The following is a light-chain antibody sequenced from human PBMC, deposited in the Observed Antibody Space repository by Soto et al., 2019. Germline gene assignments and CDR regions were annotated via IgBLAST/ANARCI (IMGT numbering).Light chain of an antibody. Sequence: EIVLTQSPGTLSFSPGERATLSCRASESVSSSSFAWYQQRPGQAPRLLIYDVSTRATGIPDRFSGRGSGTDFTLTISRLEPEDVAVYYCQQYGTSRLTFGGGTKVEIK. V-gene: IGKV3-20*01. J-gene: IGKJ4*01. CDR2: DVS. CDR1: ESVSSSS. CDR3: QQYGTSRLT.